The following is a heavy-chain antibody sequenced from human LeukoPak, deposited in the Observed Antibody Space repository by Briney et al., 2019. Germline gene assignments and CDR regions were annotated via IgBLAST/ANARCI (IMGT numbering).Heavy chain of an antibody. V-gene: IGHV1-69*01. J-gene: IGHJ4*02. CDR1: GGSFSSYA. CDR2: IIPIFGTA. CDR3: ARGLGIAAMSYFDY. D-gene: IGHD2-2*01. Sequence: SVKVSCKASGGSFSSYAIRWVRPAPGQGLEWMVGIIPIFGTANYAQTFQGRVTITADESTSTAYMELSSLRSEDTAVYYCARGLGIAAMSYFDYWGQGTLVTVSS.